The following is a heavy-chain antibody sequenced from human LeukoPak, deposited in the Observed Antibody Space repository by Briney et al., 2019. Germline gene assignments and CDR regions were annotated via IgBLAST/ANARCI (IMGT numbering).Heavy chain of an antibody. D-gene: IGHD3-16*01. Sequence: TGGSLRLSCAASGFTFSSYAMHWVRQAPGKGLEWVAVISYDGSNKYYADSVKGRFTISRDNSKNTLYLQMNSLRAEDTAAYYCAREIGDGDYYYYYMDVWGKGTTVTVSS. CDR1: GFTFSSYA. V-gene: IGHV3-30*04. CDR3: AREIGDGDYYYYYMDV. CDR2: ISYDGSNK. J-gene: IGHJ6*03.